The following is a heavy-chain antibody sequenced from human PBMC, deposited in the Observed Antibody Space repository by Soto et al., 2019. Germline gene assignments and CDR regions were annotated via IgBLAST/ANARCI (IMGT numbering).Heavy chain of an antibody. CDR1: GYTFTSYA. D-gene: IGHD5-18*01. CDR2: INAGNGNT. CDR3: ALTIVDTAMVNFDY. V-gene: IGHV1-3*01. Sequence: ASVKVSCKASGYTFTSYAMHWVRQAPGQRLEWMGWINAGNGNTKYSQKFQGRVTITRDTSASTAYMELSSLRPEDTAVYYCALTIVDTAMVNFDYWGQGTLVTVSS. J-gene: IGHJ4*02.